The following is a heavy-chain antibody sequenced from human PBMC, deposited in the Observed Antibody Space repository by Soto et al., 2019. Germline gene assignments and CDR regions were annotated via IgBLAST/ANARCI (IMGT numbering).Heavy chain of an antibody. Sequence: PAESLTISCKVSGYTFTNYWIVWVRQMPGKGLEWMGIIYPGDSDTKYNPSFQGQVTISADKSITTTYLRWTSLKASDTAIYYCAASIFYYGMDVWGQGTTVTVSS. CDR3: AASIFYYGMDV. CDR2: IYPGDSDT. V-gene: IGHV5-51*01. CDR1: GYTFTNYW. J-gene: IGHJ6*01.